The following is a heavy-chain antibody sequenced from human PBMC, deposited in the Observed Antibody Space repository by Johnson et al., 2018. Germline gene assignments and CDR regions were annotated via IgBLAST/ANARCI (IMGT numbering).Heavy chain of an antibody. J-gene: IGHJ1*01. CDR3: VRDDGRGAEYLQH. Sequence: QVQLVESGGGVVQPGKSLRLSCAASGFTFSIYGMHWVRQAPGKGLEWVATIWYDDTNHYIDSVKGRFTISRDNSKNTLYLQMNSLRAEDTAVYYCVRDDGRGAEYLQHWGQGTQVTVSA. D-gene: IGHD2-15*01. CDR1: GFTFSIYG. V-gene: IGHV3-33*01. CDR2: IWYDDTN.